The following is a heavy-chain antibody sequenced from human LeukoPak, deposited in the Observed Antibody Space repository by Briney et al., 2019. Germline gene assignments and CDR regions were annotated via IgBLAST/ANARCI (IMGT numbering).Heavy chain of an antibody. Sequence: PGRSLRLSCAASGFTFSSYGMHWVRQAPGKGLEWVAVISYDGSNKYYADSVKGRFTISRDNSKNTLYLQMNSLRAEDTAVYYCANLGRTFGGVIVWSRRAAIVDYWGQGTLVTVSS. D-gene: IGHD3-16*02. CDR1: GFTFSSYG. V-gene: IGHV3-30*18. CDR3: ANLGRTFGGVIVWSRRAAIVDY. CDR2: ISYDGSNK. J-gene: IGHJ4*02.